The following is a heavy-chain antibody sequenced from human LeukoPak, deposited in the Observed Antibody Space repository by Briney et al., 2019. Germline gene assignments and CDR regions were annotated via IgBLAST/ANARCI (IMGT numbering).Heavy chain of an antibody. CDR3: ARDRWELLYFDY. Sequence: SETLSLTCTVSGGSISSSSYYWGWIRQPPGKGLEWIGSIYYSGSTYYNPSLKSRVTISVDTSKNQFSLKLSSVIAADTAVYYCARDRWELLYFDYWGQGTLVTVSS. CDR2: IYYSGST. V-gene: IGHV4-39*07. D-gene: IGHD1-26*01. CDR1: GGSISSSSYY. J-gene: IGHJ4*02.